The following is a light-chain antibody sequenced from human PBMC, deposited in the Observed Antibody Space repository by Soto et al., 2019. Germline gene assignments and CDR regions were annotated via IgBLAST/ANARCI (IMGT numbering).Light chain of an antibody. CDR3: CSFAGNYRI. CDR1: SSDIGTYKY. J-gene: IGLJ1*01. CDR2: SVT. Sequence: QSVLTQPRSVSGSPGQSVTISCSGTSSDIGTYKYVSWYQQHPGKAPKLLIYSVTKRPSGVPDRFSGSRSDNTASLTISGLQAEDEADYYCCSFAGNYRIFGTGTKGTVL. V-gene: IGLV2-11*01.